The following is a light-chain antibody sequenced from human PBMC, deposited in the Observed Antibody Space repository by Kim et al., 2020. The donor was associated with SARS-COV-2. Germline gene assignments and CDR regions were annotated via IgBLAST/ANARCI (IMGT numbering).Light chain of an antibody. Sequence: GKRITISCSGSSSNIGSNFVSWCQQLPGTAPTLLIYRNTQRPSGVPDRFSASKSGTSASLAIGGLRSEDEADYYCAAWDDSLSGVVFGGGTQLTVL. V-gene: IGLV1-47*01. CDR1: SSNIGSNF. J-gene: IGLJ2*01. CDR3: AAWDDSLSGVV. CDR2: RNT.